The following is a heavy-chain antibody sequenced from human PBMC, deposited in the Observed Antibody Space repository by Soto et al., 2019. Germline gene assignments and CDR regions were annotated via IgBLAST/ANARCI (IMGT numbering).Heavy chain of an antibody. J-gene: IGHJ5*02. CDR2: IYYSGST. D-gene: IGHD2-8*01. CDR1: GGSISSYY. Sequence: PSETLSLTCTVSGGSISSYYWSWIRQPPGKGLEWIGYIYYSGSTNYNPSLKSRVTISVDTSKNQFSLKLSSVTAADTAVYYCARQHCTNGVCYLNWFDPWGQGTLVTVSS. V-gene: IGHV4-59*08. CDR3: ARQHCTNGVCYLNWFDP.